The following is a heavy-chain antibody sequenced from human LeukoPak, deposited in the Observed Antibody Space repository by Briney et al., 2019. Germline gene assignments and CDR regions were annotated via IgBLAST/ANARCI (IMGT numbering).Heavy chain of an antibody. Sequence: ASVTVSCKPSGYIFRNYVINWVRQAPGQGLEWMGWMNRENGNTGYAQKFHGRVTMTRHAPTNTAYMELTSLRSEDTAVYFCATPMANAFDAFDIWGQGSRVTVSS. J-gene: IGHJ3*02. V-gene: IGHV1-8*01. D-gene: IGHD5-24*01. CDR2: MNRENGNT. CDR1: GYIFRNYV. CDR3: ATPMANAFDAFDI.